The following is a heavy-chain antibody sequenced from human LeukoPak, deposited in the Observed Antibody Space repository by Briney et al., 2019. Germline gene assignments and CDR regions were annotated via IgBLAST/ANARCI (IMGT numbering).Heavy chain of an antibody. CDR1: GFTFSSYS. D-gene: IGHD2-2*01. Sequence: GGSLRLSCAASGFTFSSYSMNWVRQAPGKGLEWVSSISSSSSYIYYADSVKGRFTISRGNAKNSLYLQMNSLRAEDTAVYYCARDRGVPAATYYFDYWGQGTLVTVSS. V-gene: IGHV3-21*01. CDR2: ISSSSSYI. J-gene: IGHJ4*02. CDR3: ARDRGVPAATYYFDY.